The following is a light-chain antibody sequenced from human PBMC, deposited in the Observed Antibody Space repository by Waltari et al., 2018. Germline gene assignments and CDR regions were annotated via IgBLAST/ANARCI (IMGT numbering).Light chain of an antibody. V-gene: IGLV2-14*03. CDR3: SSYTSDYTYV. J-gene: IGLJ1*01. Sequence: QSALTQPASVSGSPGQSITISCTGTSSDVGGFYFVSWYQQQPPKAPKLIISNVSRRPSGVSYRFSGSKSGNRASLTISGLQAEDEATYYCSSYTSDYTYVFGTGTEVTVV. CDR1: SSDVGGFYF. CDR2: NVS.